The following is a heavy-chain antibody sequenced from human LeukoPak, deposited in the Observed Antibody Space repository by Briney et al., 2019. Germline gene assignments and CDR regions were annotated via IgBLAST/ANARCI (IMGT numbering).Heavy chain of an antibody. CDR3: ARAYCSSTSCYRRYFDY. CDR2: INHSGST. D-gene: IGHD2-2*02. J-gene: IGHJ4*02. CDR1: GGSFSGYY. Sequence: SETLSLTCAVYGGSFSGYYWSWLRQPPGKGLEWIGEINHSGSTNYNPSLKSRVTISVDTSKNQFSLKLSSVTAADTAVYYCARAYCSSTSCYRRYFDYWGQGTLVTVSS. V-gene: IGHV4-34*01.